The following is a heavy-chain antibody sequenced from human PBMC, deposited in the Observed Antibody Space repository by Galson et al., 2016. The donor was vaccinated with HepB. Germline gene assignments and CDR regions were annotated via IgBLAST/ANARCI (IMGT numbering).Heavy chain of an antibody. V-gene: IGHV4-59*01. CDR1: GGYISSYY. CDR3: ARGFSGTYSVSWYFDL. D-gene: IGHD1-26*01. J-gene: IGHJ2*01. Sequence: SETLSLTCTVSGGYISSYYWSWIRQSPGKGLEWIAYVHYSGKTKSNPSLKTGVTVSVDTSKNQVSLNLTSVTTADTAVYYCARGFSGTYSVSWYFDLWGRGTLVSVSA. CDR2: VHYSGKT.